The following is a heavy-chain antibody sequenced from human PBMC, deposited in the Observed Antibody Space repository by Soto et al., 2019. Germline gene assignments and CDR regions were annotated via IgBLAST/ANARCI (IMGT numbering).Heavy chain of an antibody. CDR2: ISFDGINK. Sequence: QMHLVESGGGVVQPGGSLRLSCEASGFTFSSYALHWVRQAPGKGREWVAVISFDGINKYYAESVRGRFTISRDNARNTVSLQMNSLRAEDTAVYYCARGLKYSFKDASDIWGQGTTVSVSS. V-gene: IGHV3-30-3*01. D-gene: IGHD5-12*01. CDR1: GFTFSSYA. J-gene: IGHJ3*02. CDR3: ARGLKYSFKDASDI.